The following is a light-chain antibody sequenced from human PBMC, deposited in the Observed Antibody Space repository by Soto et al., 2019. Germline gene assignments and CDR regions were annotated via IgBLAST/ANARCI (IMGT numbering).Light chain of an antibody. V-gene: IGLV2-14*03. Sequence: QSALTQPASMSGSPGQSITISCTGTSSDIGGYNFVSWYQRHPGKGPKLLLFDVNFRPSGVSNRFSGSKSENTASLTSSGLQPEDEADYYCSSYTTADTVIFGGGTKLTVL. J-gene: IGLJ2*01. CDR3: SSYTTADTVI. CDR1: SSDIGGYNF. CDR2: DVN.